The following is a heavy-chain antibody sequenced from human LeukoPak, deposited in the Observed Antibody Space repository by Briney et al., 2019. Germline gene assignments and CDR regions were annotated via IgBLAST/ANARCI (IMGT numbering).Heavy chain of an antibody. CDR1: GFTFSSYN. Sequence: PGGSLRLSCAASGFTFSSYNMNWVRQAPGKGLEWVSSISSSSSYIFYADSVKGRFTISRDNAKNSLYLQMHGLRAEDTAVYYCAREYYPGSQDALDIWGQGTMVTVAS. CDR3: AREYYPGSQDALDI. J-gene: IGHJ3*02. CDR2: ISSSSSYI. D-gene: IGHD1-26*01. V-gene: IGHV3-21*01.